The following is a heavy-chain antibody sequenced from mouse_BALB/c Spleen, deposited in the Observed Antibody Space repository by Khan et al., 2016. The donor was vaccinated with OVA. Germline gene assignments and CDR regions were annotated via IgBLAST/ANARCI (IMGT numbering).Heavy chain of an antibody. J-gene: IGHJ3*01. Sequence: QVQLQQSGAELVRPGVSVKISCKGSGYTFTDFAMHWVKQSHAKSLEWIGVLSTYYGAADYSQKFKDKATLTVDRSSSTAYMELASLTFEDSAMYYGARGGKFAYWGQGTLVTVSA. CDR1: GYTFTDFA. CDR3: ARGGKFAY. CDR2: LSTYYGAA. D-gene: IGHD1-1*02. V-gene: IGHV1S137*01.